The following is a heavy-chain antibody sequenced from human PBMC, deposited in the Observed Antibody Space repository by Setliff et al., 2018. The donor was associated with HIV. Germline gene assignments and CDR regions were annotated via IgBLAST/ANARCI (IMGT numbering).Heavy chain of an antibody. J-gene: IGHJ5*02. Sequence: GESLKISCAASGFTFSFHAMTWVRQAPGKGLEWVSGINGDGDSTYYADSVKGRFTVSRDNSKDTLTLQMNDLRAEDTGLYYCAKDYTTTFWEYNWFDLWGQGTL. CDR2: INGDGDST. V-gene: IGHV3-23*01. CDR3: AKDYTTTFWEYNWFDL. D-gene: IGHD3-3*01. CDR1: GFTFSFHA.